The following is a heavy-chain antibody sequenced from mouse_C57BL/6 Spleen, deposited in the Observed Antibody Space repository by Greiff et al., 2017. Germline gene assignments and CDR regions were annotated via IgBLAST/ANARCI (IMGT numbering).Heavy chain of an antibody. CDR3: ARCDYDYGSMDY. Sequence: VQLKQSGPELVKPGASVKMSCKASGYTFTDYNMHWVKQSHGKSLEWIGYINPNTGGTSYNQKFKGKATLTVNKSSSTAYMKLLSLTSEDSSVYYCARCDYDYGSMDYWGQGTSVTVSA. CDR1: GYTFTDYN. CDR2: INPNTGGT. D-gene: IGHD2-4*01. J-gene: IGHJ4*01. V-gene: IGHV1-22*01.